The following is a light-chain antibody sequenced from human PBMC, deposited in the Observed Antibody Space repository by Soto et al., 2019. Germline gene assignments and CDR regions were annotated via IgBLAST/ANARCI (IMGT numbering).Light chain of an antibody. CDR2: WAS. CDR1: QSVLYSSNNKNY. Sequence: DIVMTQSPDSLAVSLGERANISCKSSQSVLYSSNNKNYLAWYQQKPGQPPKLLIYWASTRESGVPDRFSGSGSGTDFTLPISSLQAEDVAVYFCQQYYSSWTFGQGTKVGIK. CDR3: QQYYSSWT. V-gene: IGKV4-1*01. J-gene: IGKJ1*01.